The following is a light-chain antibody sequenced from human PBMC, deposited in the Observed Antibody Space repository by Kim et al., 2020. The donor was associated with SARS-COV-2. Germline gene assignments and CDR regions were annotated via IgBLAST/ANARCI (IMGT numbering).Light chain of an antibody. Sequence: AAGKTARITCGGSNIGSKGVHGYQQKPGRAPVLVIYYGSDRPSGSPERLAGCNSGNAGALTIGRVEAGDGAGYYCQVWDSSSDHDVFGTGSKVAVL. V-gene: IGLV3-21*04. J-gene: IGLJ1*01. CDR3: QVWDSSSDHDV. CDR1: NIGSKG. CDR2: YGS.